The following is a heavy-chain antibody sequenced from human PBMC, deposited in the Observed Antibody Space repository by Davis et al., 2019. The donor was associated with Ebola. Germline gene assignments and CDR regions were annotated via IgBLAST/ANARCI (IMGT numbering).Heavy chain of an antibody. CDR2: IKEDGSEK. Sequence: PGGSLRLSCAASGFTFNTYWMSWVRQAPGKGLEWVANIKEDGSEKYYVDSVKGRFAISRDNSKNTLYLQMNSLRAEDTAVYYCARGILDSTNQYFQDWGQGTLVTVSP. J-gene: IGHJ1*01. CDR3: ARGILDSTNQYFQD. V-gene: IGHV3-7*01. CDR1: GFTFNTYW. D-gene: IGHD5-18*01.